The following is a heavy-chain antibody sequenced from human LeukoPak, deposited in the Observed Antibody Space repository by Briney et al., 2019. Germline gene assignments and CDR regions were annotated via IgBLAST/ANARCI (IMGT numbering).Heavy chain of an antibody. D-gene: IGHD3-9*01. CDR2: IYTSGST. CDR1: GGSISSYY. V-gene: IGHV4-4*07. J-gene: IGHJ6*03. Sequence: SETLSLTCTVSGGSISSYYWNWIRQPAGKGLEWIGRIYTSGSTNYNPSLKSRVTMSVDTSKNQFSLKLSSVTAADTAVYYCARECYDILTGYYNYMDVWGKGTTVTVSS. CDR3: ARECYDILTGYYNYMDV.